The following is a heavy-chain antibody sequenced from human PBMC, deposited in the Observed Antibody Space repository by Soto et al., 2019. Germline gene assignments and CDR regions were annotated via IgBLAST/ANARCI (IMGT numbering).Heavy chain of an antibody. V-gene: IGHV3-48*03. CDR2: ISHSGSTI. CDR3: ARDYYDGSHYYPAGCDY. D-gene: IGHD3-22*01. Sequence: EVQLVESGGGLVQPGGSLRLSCAASGFTFSSYEMNWVRQAPGKGLEWVSYISHSGSTIYYADSVKGRFTISRDNAKNSLYLQMNSLRAEDTAVYYCARDYYDGSHYYPAGCDYWGQGTLVTVSS. CDR1: GFTFSSYE. J-gene: IGHJ4*02.